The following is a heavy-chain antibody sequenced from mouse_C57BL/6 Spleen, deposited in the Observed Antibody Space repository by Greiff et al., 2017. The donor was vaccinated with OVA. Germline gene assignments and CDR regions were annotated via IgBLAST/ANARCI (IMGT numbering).Heavy chain of an antibody. V-gene: IGHV1-82*01. Sequence: VQGVESGPELVKPGASVKISCKASGYAFSSSWMNWVKQRPGKGLEWIGRIYPGDGDTNYNGKFKGKATLTADKSSSTAYMQLSSLTSEDSAVYFWARWAYDGSYYAMDYWGQGTSVTVSS. CDR3: ARWAYDGSYYAMDY. J-gene: IGHJ4*01. CDR2: IYPGDGDT. CDR1: GYAFSSSW. D-gene: IGHD2-3*01.